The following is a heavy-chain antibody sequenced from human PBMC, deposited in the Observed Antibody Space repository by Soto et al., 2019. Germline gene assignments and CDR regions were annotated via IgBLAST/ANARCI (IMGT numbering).Heavy chain of an antibody. CDR1: GGSISSSSYY. Sequence: SETLSLTCTVSGGSISSSSYYWGWIRQPPGKGLEWIGSIYYSGSTYYNPSLKSRVTISVDTSISTAYMELSRLRSDDTAVYYCARFKRGLVVPAAQPHSYYGMDVWGQGTTVTVSS. CDR3: ARFKRGLVVPAAQPHSYYGMDV. J-gene: IGHJ6*02. CDR2: IYYSGST. V-gene: IGHV4-39*01. D-gene: IGHD2-2*01.